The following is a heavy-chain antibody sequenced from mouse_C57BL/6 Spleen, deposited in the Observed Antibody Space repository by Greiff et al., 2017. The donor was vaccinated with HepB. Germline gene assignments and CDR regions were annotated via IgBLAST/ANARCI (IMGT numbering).Heavy chain of an antibody. D-gene: IGHD1-1*01. J-gene: IGHJ4*01. CDR3: ARRHYYGSSYGYAMDY. CDR2: IYIGNGYT. CDR1: GYTFTSYG. V-gene: IGHV1-58*01. Sequence: VQLQQPGAELVRPGSSVKMSCKTSGYTFTSYGINWVKQRPGQGLEWIGYIYIGNGYTEYNDKFKGKATLTSDTSSSTAYMQLSSLTSEDSAIYFCARRHYYGSSYGYAMDYWGQGTSVTVSS.